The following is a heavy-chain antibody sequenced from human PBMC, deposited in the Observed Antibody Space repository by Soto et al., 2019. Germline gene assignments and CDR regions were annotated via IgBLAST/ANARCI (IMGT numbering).Heavy chain of an antibody. V-gene: IGHV1-18*01. D-gene: IGHD1-26*01. CDR1: GYTFTSYG. CDR2: ISTYNGNT. J-gene: IGHJ5*02. Sequence: QVQLVQSEAEVKKPGASVKVSCKASGYTFTSYGISWVRQAPGQGLEWMGWISTYNGNTNYAQKLQGRVTMTTDTSTSTAYMELRSLRSDDTAVYYCARVRQGSYSEYWFDPWGQGTLVTVSS. CDR3: ARVRQGSYSEYWFDP.